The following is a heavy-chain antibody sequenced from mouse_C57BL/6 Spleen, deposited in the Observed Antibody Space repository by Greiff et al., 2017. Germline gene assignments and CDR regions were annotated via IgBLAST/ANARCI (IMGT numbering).Heavy chain of an antibody. CDR1: GYTFTSYW. V-gene: IGHV1-55*01. Sequence: VKLQESGAELVKPGASVKMSCKASGYTFTSYWITWVKQRPGQGLEWIGDIYPGSGSTNYNEKFKSKATLTVDTSSSTAYMQLSSLTSEDSAVYYCARERLRLGGYWGQGTTLTVSS. D-gene: IGHD3-2*02. CDR3: ARERLRLGGY. J-gene: IGHJ2*01. CDR2: IYPGSGST.